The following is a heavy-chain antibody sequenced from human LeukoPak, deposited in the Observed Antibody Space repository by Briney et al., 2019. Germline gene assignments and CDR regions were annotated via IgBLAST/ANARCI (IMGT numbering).Heavy chain of an antibody. J-gene: IGHJ3*02. CDR2: ISGSSVYI. D-gene: IGHD6-19*01. CDR3: ARVPVAGAVIDAFDM. V-gene: IGHV3-21*01. CDR1: GFTFSSYT. Sequence: KPGGSLRLSCAASGFTFSSYTMNWVRQAPGKGLEWVSCISGSSVYIYYADSLKGRFTISRDNAKNSLYLQMNGLRAEDTAVYYCARVPVAGAVIDAFDMWGQGTMVTVSS.